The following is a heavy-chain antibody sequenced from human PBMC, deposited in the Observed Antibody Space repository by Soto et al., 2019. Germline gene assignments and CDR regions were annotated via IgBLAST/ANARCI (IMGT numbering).Heavy chain of an antibody. Sequence: QLQLQESGPGLVKPSETLSLTCAVSGASISRTGFHWGWIRQPPGQGLEWIGSIYEGGTTFYNSSLKSRVTIAADTSKKHFSLKLNSVTSADAAVYFCARRCSGHTFGYWGQGTLVTVSS. CDR1: GASISRTGFH. J-gene: IGHJ4*02. CDR2: IYEGGTT. V-gene: IGHV4-39*01. D-gene: IGHD3-10*02. CDR3: ARRCSGHTFGY.